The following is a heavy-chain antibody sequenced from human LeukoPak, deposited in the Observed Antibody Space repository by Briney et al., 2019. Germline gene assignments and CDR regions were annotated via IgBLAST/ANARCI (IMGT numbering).Heavy chain of an antibody. D-gene: IGHD5-12*01. J-gene: IGHJ6*04. Sequence: PGGSLRLSCAASGFTFSNAWMSWVRQAPGKGLEWVGRIKSKTDGGTTDYAAPVKGRFTISRDDSKNTLYLQMNSLKTQDTAVYYCTTDRVVATIWGYYYYGMDVWGKGTTVTVSS. V-gene: IGHV3-15*01. CDR3: TTDRVVATIWGYYYYGMDV. CDR1: GFTFSNAW. CDR2: IKSKTDGGTT.